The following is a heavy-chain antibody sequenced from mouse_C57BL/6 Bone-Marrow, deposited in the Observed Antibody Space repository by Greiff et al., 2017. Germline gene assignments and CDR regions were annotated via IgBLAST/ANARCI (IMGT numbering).Heavy chain of an antibody. Sequence: VQLQQSGAELARPGASVKLSCKASGYTFTSYGISWVKQRTGPGLEWIGEIYPRSGNTYYNEKFKGKATLTADKSSSTAYMELRSLTSEDTAVDFCARPLRSYAMDYWGQGTSVTVSS. J-gene: IGHJ4*01. V-gene: IGHV1-81*01. CDR2: IYPRSGNT. D-gene: IGHD1-1*01. CDR1: GYTFTSYG. CDR3: ARPLRSYAMDY.